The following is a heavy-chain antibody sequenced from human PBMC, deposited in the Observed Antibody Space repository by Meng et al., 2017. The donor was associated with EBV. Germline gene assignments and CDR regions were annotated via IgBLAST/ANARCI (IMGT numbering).Heavy chain of an antibody. Sequence: QVQLGQSGAEVNKRGASVKGSCKASGYTFTSYAMHWVRQAPGQRLEWMGWINAGNGNTKYSQKFQGRVTITRDTSASTAYMELSSLRSEDTAVYYCARRGGVADWFDPWGQGTLVTVSS. CDR1: GYTFTSYA. V-gene: IGHV1-3*01. CDR2: INAGNGNT. D-gene: IGHD2-15*01. J-gene: IGHJ5*02. CDR3: ARRGGVADWFDP.